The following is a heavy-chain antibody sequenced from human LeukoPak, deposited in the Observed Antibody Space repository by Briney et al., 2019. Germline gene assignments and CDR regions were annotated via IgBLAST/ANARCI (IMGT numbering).Heavy chain of an antibody. CDR2: ISGSGGST. V-gene: IGHV3-23*01. CDR1: GFTFSSYA. D-gene: IGHD2-21*02. Sequence: GGSLRLSCAASGFTFSSYAMSWVRQAPGKGLEWVSAISGSGGSTYYADSVKGRFTISRDNSKNTLYLQMNSLRAEDTAVYYCAKYERQVVTAILHYYYYMDVWGKGTTVTVSS. J-gene: IGHJ6*03. CDR3: AKYERQVVTAILHYYYYMDV.